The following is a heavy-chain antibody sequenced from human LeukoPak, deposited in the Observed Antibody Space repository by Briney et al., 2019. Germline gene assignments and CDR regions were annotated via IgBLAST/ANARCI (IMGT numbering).Heavy chain of an antibody. CDR2: TYYRSKWYN. J-gene: IGHJ5*02. V-gene: IGHV6-1*01. CDR1: GDSVSSNSAA. D-gene: IGHD6-13*01. Sequence: SQTLSLTCAISGDSVSSNSAAWNWIRQSPSRGLEWLGRTYYRSKWYNDYPLSVKSRIIINPDTAKNQFSLQLNSVTPEDTAVYYCARDPAAPINWFDPWGQGTLVTVSS. CDR3: ARDPAAPINWFDP.